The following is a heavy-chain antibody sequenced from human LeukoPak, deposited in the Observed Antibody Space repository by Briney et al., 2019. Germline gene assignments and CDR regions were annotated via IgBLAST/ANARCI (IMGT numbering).Heavy chain of an antibody. D-gene: IGHD3-10*01. CDR1: GYTFTKYY. CDR2: INPSGGST. J-gene: IGHJ3*02. V-gene: IGHV1-46*03. Sequence: GASVKASCKASGYTFTKYYIHWVRQAPGQGLEWMGIINPSGGSTTYAQKFQGRVTMTRDTSTSTVYMELSSLRSEDTAVYYCAAYYYGSGSRSAAFDIWGQGTMVTVSS. CDR3: AAYYYGSGSRSAAFDI.